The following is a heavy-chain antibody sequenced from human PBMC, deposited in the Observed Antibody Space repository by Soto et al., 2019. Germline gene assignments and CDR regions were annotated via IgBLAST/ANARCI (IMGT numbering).Heavy chain of an antibody. J-gene: IGHJ5*02. Sequence: QLQLVQSGAEVKKPGSSVKFSCKASGGTFILHAINWMRQAPGQGLEWMGGIIPIFGKASYAQRFQGRVTIPAYKSTVTAYMELSSLRSEDTAVYYCARGGRFGSSTSSTLTCLDPWGQGTLVTVCS. CDR3: ARGGRFGSSTSSTLTCLDP. CDR1: GGTFILHA. CDR2: IIPIFGKA. D-gene: IGHD2-2*01. V-gene: IGHV1-69*06.